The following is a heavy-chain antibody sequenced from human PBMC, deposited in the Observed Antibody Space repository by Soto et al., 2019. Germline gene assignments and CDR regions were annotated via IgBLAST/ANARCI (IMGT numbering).Heavy chain of an antibody. J-gene: IGHJ6*02. Sequence: QVQLVQSGAEVKKPGASVKVSCKASGYTFTSYGISWVRQAPGQGLEWMGWISAYNGNTNYAQKLQGRVTMTTDTSTSTAYMELRSLRADDTAGYYCAREMGTTVTTGYGMDVWGQGTTVTVSS. CDR3: AREMGTTVTTGYGMDV. CDR2: ISAYNGNT. D-gene: IGHD4-17*01. V-gene: IGHV1-18*01. CDR1: GYTFTSYG.